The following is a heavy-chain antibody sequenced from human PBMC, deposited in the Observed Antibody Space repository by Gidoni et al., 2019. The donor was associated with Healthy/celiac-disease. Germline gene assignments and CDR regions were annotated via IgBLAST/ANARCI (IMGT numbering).Heavy chain of an antibody. J-gene: IGHJ4*02. V-gene: IGHV3-23*01. CDR2: ISGSGGST. Sequence: EVQLLESGGGLVQPGGSLRLSCAASGFTFSSYAMSWVRQAPGKGLEWVSAISGSGGSTYYADSVKGRFTISRDNSKNTLYLQMNSLRAEDTAVYYCAKMAITMVRGVIAGAFDYWGQGTLVTVSS. CDR3: AKMAITMVRGVIAGAFDY. CDR1: GFTFSSYA. D-gene: IGHD3-10*01.